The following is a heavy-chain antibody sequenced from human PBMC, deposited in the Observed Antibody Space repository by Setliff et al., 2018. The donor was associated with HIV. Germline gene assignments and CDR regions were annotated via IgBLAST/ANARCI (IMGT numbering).Heavy chain of an antibody. CDR3: ARDSRLSYRKIHDAFDI. CDR2: IYTSGST. Sequence: SETLSLTCTVSGGSISSYYWSWIRQPAGKGLEWIGRIYTSGSTNYNPSLKSRVTMSVDTSKNQFSLKLGSVTAADTAVYYCARDSRLSYRKIHDAFDIWGQGTMVTVSS. V-gene: IGHV4-4*07. CDR1: GGSISSYY. J-gene: IGHJ3*02. D-gene: IGHD3-16*02.